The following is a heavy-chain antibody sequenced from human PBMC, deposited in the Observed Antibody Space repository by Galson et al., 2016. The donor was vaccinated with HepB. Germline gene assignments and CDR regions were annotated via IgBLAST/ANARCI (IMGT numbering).Heavy chain of an antibody. CDR3: AGVSPMAVVGTLDP. V-gene: IGHV3-30*04. CDR1: GFAFSSYA. CDR2: MSNDGTSK. Sequence: SLRLSCAASGFAFSSYALHWVRQAPGKGLEWVALMSNDGTSKYSADPVKGRFTVSRDNSRNTLYLQMNSLRAEDTAVYFCAGVSPMAVVGTLDPWGQGALVIVSS. J-gene: IGHJ5*02. D-gene: IGHD6-19*01.